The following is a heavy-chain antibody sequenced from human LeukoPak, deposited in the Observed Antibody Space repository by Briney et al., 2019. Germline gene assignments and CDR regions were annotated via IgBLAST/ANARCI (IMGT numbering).Heavy chain of an antibody. J-gene: IGHJ4*02. CDR2: IYGDGSFT. D-gene: IGHD1-1*01. CDR1: GFTFSNFW. CDR3: ASHRGDYATGYFDY. Sequence: GGSLRLSCAASGFTFSNFWMHWVRQAPGKGLVWVALIYGDGSFTRYADSVKGRFTISRDNAKNTVYLQMNSLRVEDTAVYYCASHRGDYATGYFDYWGQGTLVTVSS. V-gene: IGHV3-74*01.